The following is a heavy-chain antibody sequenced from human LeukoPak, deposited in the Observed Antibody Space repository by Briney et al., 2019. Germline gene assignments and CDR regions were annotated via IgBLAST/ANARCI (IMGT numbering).Heavy chain of an antibody. J-gene: IGHJ4*02. Sequence: SETLSLTCTVAGGSISSNYWGWNRQPAGKGLEWIGRIYTSGSTNYNPSLKSRVTMSVDTSKNQFSLKLSSVTAADTAVYYCARSRDGYNLYCFVYWGQGTLVTVSS. CDR3: ARSRDGYNLYCFVY. CDR2: IYTSGST. V-gene: IGHV4-4*07. D-gene: IGHD5-24*01. CDR1: GGSISSNY.